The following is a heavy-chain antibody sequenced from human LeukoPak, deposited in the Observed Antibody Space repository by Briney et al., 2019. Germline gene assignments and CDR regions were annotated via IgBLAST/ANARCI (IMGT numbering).Heavy chain of an antibody. D-gene: IGHD7-27*01. CDR2: IIPILGIA. J-gene: IGHJ4*02. CDR3: ARKGGPLGPPFDN. Sequence: SVKVSCKASGGTFSSYAISWVRQAPGQGLEWMGRIIPILGIANYAQKFQGRVTITADKSTSTAYMELSSLRAEDTAVYYCARKGGPLGPPFDNWGQGTLVTVSS. CDR1: GGTFSSYA. V-gene: IGHV1-69*04.